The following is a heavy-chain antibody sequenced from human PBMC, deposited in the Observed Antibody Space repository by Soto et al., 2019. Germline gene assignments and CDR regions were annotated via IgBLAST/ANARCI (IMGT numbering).Heavy chain of an antibody. D-gene: IGHD3-22*01. CDR1: GGTFSSYA. CDR2: IIPIFGTA. V-gene: IGHV1-69*13. CDR3: ESADYDFHPFDY. Sequence: SVKVSCKASGGTFSSYAISWVRQAPGQGLEWMGGIIPIFGTANYAQKFQGRVTITADESTSTAYMELSSLRSEDTAVYYCESADYDFHPFDYWGQGNLVNVS. J-gene: IGHJ4*02.